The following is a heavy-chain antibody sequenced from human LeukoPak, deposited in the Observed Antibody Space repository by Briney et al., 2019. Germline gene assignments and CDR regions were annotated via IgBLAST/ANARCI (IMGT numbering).Heavy chain of an antibody. CDR1: GFTFSSLA. J-gene: IGHJ4*02. V-gene: IGHV3-21*01. CDR3: ASLPWLVRWIYY. D-gene: IGHD6-19*01. Sequence: GGSLRLSCVASGFTFSSLAMNWVRQAPGRGLEWVSSISSNSTYIQYAVSVKGRFTISRDNARNSLYLQMNNLRAEDTAVYYCASLPWLVRWIYYWGQGTLVTVSS. CDR2: ISSNSTYI.